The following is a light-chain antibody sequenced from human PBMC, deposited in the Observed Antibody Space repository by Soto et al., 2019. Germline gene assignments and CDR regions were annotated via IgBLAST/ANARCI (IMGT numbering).Light chain of an antibody. CDR3: MQVTQFPYT. Sequence: VMTQTPLSSPVTLGQPASTSCRSSQSLVHRDGYTYLSWLQQRPGQPPRLVVYMTSNRFSGVPDRFSGSGAGTDFTLKISRVEAEDVGVYYCMQVTQFPYTFGQGTKLEIK. CDR1: QSLVHRDGYTY. V-gene: IGKV2-24*01. CDR2: MTS. J-gene: IGKJ2*01.